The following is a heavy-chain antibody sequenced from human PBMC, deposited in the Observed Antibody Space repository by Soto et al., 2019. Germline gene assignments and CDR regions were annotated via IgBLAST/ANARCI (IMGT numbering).Heavy chain of an antibody. CDR3: AREATACTLAYGLDI. J-gene: IGHJ6*02. D-gene: IGHD2-2*01. CDR2: IRSGRDT. V-gene: IGHV3-21*01. Sequence: PGGSLRLSCAVSGFTFSNYYIHWVRQAPGKGLEWVSSIRSGRDTFYADSVKGRFSISRDDATSSVSLQMNSLRGEDTAVYFCAREATACTLAYGLDIRGQETTVTVSS. CDR1: GFTFSNYY.